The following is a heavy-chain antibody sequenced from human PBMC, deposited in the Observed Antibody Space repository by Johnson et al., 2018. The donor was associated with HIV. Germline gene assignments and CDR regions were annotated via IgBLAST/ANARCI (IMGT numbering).Heavy chain of an antibody. D-gene: IGHD6-13*01. CDR2: IGTAGDT. J-gene: IGHJ3*02. Sequence: VQLVESGGGLVQPGGSLRLSCAASGFTFSSYDMHWVRQATGKGLEWVSAIGTAGDTYYPGSVNGRFTISRDNSKNTLYLQMNSLRAEDTAVYYCAKAFSSSWSDAFDIWGQGTMVTVSS. CDR3: AKAFSSSWSDAFDI. V-gene: IGHV3-13*01. CDR1: GFTFSSYD.